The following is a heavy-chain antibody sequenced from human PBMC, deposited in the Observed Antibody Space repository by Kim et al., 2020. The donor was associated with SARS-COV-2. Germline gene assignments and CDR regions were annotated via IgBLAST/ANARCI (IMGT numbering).Heavy chain of an antibody. CDR3: ASRFFGIAAAGPFDY. D-gene: IGHD6-13*01. V-gene: IGHV7-4-1*02. CDR2: INTNTGNP. CDR1: GYTFTSYA. J-gene: IGHJ4*02. Sequence: ASVKVSCKASGYTFTSYAMNWVRQAPGQGLEWMGWINTNTGNPTYAQGFTGRFVFSLDTSVSTAYLQISSLKAEDTAVYYCASRFFGIAAAGPFDYWGQGTLVTVSS.